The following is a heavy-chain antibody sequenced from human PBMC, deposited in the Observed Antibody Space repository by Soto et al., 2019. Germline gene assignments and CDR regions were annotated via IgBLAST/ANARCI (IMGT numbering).Heavy chain of an antibody. D-gene: IGHD6-19*01. Sequence: GGSMRLSCLVSGFTLIPSFMGWVRQGTGKGLEWVGNINQDGGGTYYVGSVEGRFTISRDNAKDSLYLQMKSLRGEDTAVYYCARYLRGSGRYFFHYSDQRTLVTVSS. J-gene: IGHJ4*02. CDR1: GFTLIPSF. V-gene: IGHV3-7*03. CDR2: INQDGGGT. CDR3: ARYLRGSGRYFFHY.